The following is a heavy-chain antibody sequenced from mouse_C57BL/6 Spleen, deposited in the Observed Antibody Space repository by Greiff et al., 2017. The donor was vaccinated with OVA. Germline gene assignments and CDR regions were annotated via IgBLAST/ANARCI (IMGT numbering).Heavy chain of an antibody. CDR1: GYTFTSYW. CDR2: IDPSDSET. CDR3: AREGEYYFDY. V-gene: IGHV1-52*01. Sequence: VQLQQPGAELVRPGSSVKLSCKASGYTFTSYWMHWVKQRPIQGLEWIGNIDPSDSETHYNQKFKDKATLTVDKSSSTAYMQLRSLTSEDSAVYYCAREGEYYFDYWGQGTTLTVSS. J-gene: IGHJ2*01.